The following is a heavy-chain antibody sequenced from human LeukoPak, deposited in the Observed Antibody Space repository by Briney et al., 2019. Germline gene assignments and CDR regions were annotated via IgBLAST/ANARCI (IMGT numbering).Heavy chain of an antibody. D-gene: IGHD3-10*01. CDR1: GGSISSYY. CDR2: INHSGST. J-gene: IGHJ4*02. CDR3: ARGGAYGSGSYGLADY. V-gene: IGHV4-34*01. Sequence: PSETLSLTCTVSGGSISSYYWSWIRQPAGKGLEWIGEINHSGSTNYNPSLKSRVTISVDTSKNQFSLKLSSVTAADTAVYYCARGGAYGSGSYGLADYWGQGTLVTVSS.